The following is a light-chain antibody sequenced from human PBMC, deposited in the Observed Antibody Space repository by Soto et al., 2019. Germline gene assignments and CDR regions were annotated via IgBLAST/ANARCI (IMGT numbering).Light chain of an antibody. J-gene: IGLJ2*01. V-gene: IGLV2-14*01. CDR2: EVR. CDR3: SSYTSKSSLI. Sequence: QSALTQPASVSGSPGQSITISCTGTSSDIGTYKYVSWYQQHPGRAPQLIIYEVRNRPSGISFRFSGSKSGNTASLTISGLQAEDEADYYCSSYTSKSSLIFGGGTKLTVL. CDR1: SSDIGTYKY.